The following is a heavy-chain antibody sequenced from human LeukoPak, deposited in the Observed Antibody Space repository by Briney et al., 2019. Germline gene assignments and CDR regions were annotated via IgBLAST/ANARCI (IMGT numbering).Heavy chain of an antibody. CDR1: GFTFSSYS. J-gene: IGHJ4*02. CDR2: IRYDGSNK. Sequence: PGGSLRLSCAASGFTFSSYSMIWVRQAPGKGLEWVAFIRYDGSNKYYADSVKGRFTISRDNSKNTLYLQMNSLRAEDTAVYYCAKVSYGYSLADYWGQGTLVTVSS. V-gene: IGHV3-30*02. CDR3: AKVSYGYSLADY. D-gene: IGHD5-24*01.